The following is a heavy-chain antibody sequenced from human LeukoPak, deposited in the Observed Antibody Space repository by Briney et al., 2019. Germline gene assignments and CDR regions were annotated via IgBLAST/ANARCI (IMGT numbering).Heavy chain of an antibody. Sequence: ASVKFSCKASGYTFTSYGISWVRQAPGQGLEWMGWISAYNGNTNYAQKLQGRVTMTTDTSTSTAYMELRSLRPDDTAVYYCARDWDSRGAFDIWGQGTMVTVSS. V-gene: IGHV1-18*01. CDR3: ARDWDSRGAFDI. CDR1: GYTFTSYG. CDR2: ISAYNGNT. D-gene: IGHD3-22*01. J-gene: IGHJ3*02.